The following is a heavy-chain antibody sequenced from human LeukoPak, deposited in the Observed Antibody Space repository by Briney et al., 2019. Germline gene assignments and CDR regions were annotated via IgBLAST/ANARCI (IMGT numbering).Heavy chain of an antibody. Sequence: GGSLRLSCAPSASIFSCYWMSRVRQAPGKGLEWVVNINQDGSEKRYVDSAKGRFTISRDNAENLLYLQMNNLRAEDTAVYYCAREGGSGWYSGWFDPWGQGTLVTVSS. CDR1: ASIFSCYW. D-gene: IGHD6-19*01. CDR3: AREGGSGWYSGWFDP. CDR2: INQDGSEK. V-gene: IGHV3-7*03. J-gene: IGHJ5*02.